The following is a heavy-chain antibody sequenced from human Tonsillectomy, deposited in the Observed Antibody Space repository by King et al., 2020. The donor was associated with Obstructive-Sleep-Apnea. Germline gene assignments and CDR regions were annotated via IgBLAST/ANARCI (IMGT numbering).Heavy chain of an antibody. CDR1: GASISNYY. D-gene: IGHD2-21*02. CDR3: ARDPGYCGGDCYFDY. CDR2: IYSSGTT. J-gene: IGHJ4*02. Sequence: VQLQESGPGLVKPAETLSLTCTVSGASISNYYWSWIRQPAGKGLEWIGRIYSSGTTNHNPSLKSRVTLSVDTSKNQFSLKLTSVTAADTAVYYCARDPGYCGGDCYFDYWGQGTLVTVSS. V-gene: IGHV4-4*07.